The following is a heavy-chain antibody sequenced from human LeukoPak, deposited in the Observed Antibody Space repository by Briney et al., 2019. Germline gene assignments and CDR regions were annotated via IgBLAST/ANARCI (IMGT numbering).Heavy chain of an antibody. CDR1: GFNFNNYA. V-gene: IGHV3-23*01. CDR3: AKGAEIDH. CDR2: MTGPTDTT. Sequence: PGGSLRLSCAASGFNFNNYAMSWVRQTPGKGLEWLSVMTGPTDTTYYAESVKGRFTISRDYSKSMVYLQMNSLRADDTAVYYCAKGAEIDHWGQGTLVTVSS. J-gene: IGHJ4*02.